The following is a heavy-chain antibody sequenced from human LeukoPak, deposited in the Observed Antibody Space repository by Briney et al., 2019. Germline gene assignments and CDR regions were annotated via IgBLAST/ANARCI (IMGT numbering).Heavy chain of an antibody. D-gene: IGHD1-26*01. J-gene: IGHJ3*02. CDR3: ARDRAVGARYDDAFDI. V-gene: IGHV3-21*01. CDR2: ISSSSSYI. Sequence: PGGSLRLSCAASGFTFSSYSMNWVRQAPGEGLEWVSSISSSSSYIYYADSVKGRFTISRDNAKNSLYLQMNSLRAEDTAVYYCARDRAVGARYDDAFDIWGQGTMVTVSS. CDR1: GFTFSSYS.